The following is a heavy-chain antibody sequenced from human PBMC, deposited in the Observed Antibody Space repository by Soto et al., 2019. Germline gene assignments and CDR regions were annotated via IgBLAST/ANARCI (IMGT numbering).Heavy chain of an antibody. D-gene: IGHD6-13*01. J-gene: IGHJ6*03. CDR2: ISSSSSTI. Sequence: GGSLRLSCAASGFTFSSYSMNWVRQAPGKGLEWVSYISSSSSTIYYADYVKGRFTISRDNAKNSLYLQMNSLRAEDTAVYYCARVRVGGSSWKTYYYYYMDVWGKGTTVTVSS. CDR1: GFTFSSYS. CDR3: ARVRVGGSSWKTYYYYYMDV. V-gene: IGHV3-48*01.